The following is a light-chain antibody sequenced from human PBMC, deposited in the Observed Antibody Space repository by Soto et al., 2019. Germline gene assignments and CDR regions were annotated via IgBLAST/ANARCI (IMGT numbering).Light chain of an antibody. CDR3: QQSYNAPTWT. V-gene: IGKV1-39*01. J-gene: IGKJ1*01. CDR2: AVF. CDR1: QNIGNY. Sequence: DIQMTQSPSSLSASVGDRVTITCRASQNIGNYLHWYQQKPGKAPKLLIYAVFSLQTGVPSRFSGSGSGTDFTLPISSLQREDFATFYCQQSYNAPTWTFGQGTKVEIK.